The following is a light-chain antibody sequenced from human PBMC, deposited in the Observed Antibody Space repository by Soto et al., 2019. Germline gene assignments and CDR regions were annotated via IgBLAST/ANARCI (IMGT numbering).Light chain of an antibody. CDR3: QQYDNIPRT. V-gene: IGKV1-33*01. Sequence: DIQMTQSPSSLSASIGDRVTITCQASQDITTNLNWYQLKPGKAPNLLIFDASSLERGVPSRFSGSGSGTHFTLTIFSLQPEDIATYFCQQYDNIPRTFGQGTRLEMK. CDR1: QDITTN. J-gene: IGKJ5*01. CDR2: DAS.